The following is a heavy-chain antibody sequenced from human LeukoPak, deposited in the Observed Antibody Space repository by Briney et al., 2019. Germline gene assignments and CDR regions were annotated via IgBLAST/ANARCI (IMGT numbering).Heavy chain of an antibody. Sequence: PSEPLSLTCTVSGGSISTSDYYWRRIRQPPGKGLEWIGSIYYSGSAHFNPSHKSRVSISVDTSKDQFSLKLSSVTAADTAIYFCARVFGYSYGNADYWGQGTLVTVSS. J-gene: IGHJ4*02. V-gene: IGHV4-39*01. CDR2: IYYSGSA. CDR3: ARVFGYSYGNADY. D-gene: IGHD5-18*01. CDR1: GGSISTSDYY.